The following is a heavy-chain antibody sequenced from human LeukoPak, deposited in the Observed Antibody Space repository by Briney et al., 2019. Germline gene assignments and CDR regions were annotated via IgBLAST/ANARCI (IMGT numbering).Heavy chain of an antibody. CDR2: ISSSSSTI. CDR1: GFTFSSYS. CDR3: ARDPNYDFWSGPYYGMDV. D-gene: IGHD3-3*01. Sequence: SGGSLRLSCAASGFTFSSYSMNWVRQAPGKGLEWVSYISSSSSTIYYADSVKGRFTISRDNAKNSLYLQMNSLRAEDTAVYYCARDPNYDFWSGPYYGMDVWGQGTTVTVSS. J-gene: IGHJ6*02. V-gene: IGHV3-48*01.